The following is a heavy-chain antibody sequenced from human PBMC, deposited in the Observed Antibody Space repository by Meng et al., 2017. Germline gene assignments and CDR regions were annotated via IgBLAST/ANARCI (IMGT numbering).Heavy chain of an antibody. D-gene: IGHD3-22*01. CDR1: GGSISSSNW. CDR2: IYHSGST. Sequence: QVHVTGAGPGLVKPSGTLALTWPVAGGSISSSNWWSWVRQPPGKGLEWIGEIYHSGSTNYNPSLKSRVTISVDKSKNQFSLKLSSVTAADTAVYYCARAGVGYYDSSGPYSYWGQGTLVTVSS. J-gene: IGHJ4*02. V-gene: IGHV4-4*02. CDR3: ARAGVGYYDSSGPYSY.